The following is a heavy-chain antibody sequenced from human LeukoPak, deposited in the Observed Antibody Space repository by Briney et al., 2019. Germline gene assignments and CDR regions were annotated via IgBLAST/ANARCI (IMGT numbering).Heavy chain of an antibody. CDR3: ARDLSIWYSSSWDAFDI. J-gene: IGHJ3*02. D-gene: IGHD6-13*01. CDR2: ISSSGSTI. V-gene: IGHV3-48*03. Sequence: GGSLRLSCAASGFTLSSYEMNWVRQAPGKGLEWVSYISSSGSTIYYADSVKGRFTISRDNAKNSLYLQMNSLRAEDTAVYYCARDLSIWYSSSWDAFDIWGQGTMVTVSS. CDR1: GFTLSSYE.